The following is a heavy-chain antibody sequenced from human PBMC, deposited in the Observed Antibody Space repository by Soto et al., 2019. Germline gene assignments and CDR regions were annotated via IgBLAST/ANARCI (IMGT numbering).Heavy chain of an antibody. V-gene: IGHV1-69*13. CDR2: IIPIFGTA. CDR1: GGTFSSSA. CDR3: ALIPPGIAAAGKAPVGYYYYGMEV. Sequence: GASVKVSCKASGGTFSSSAISWVRQAPGQGIEWMGGIIPIFGTANYAQKFQGRVTITADESTSTAYMELSSLRSEDTAVYYCALIPPGIAAAGKAPVGYYYYGMEVWGQGTPVTVSS. J-gene: IGHJ6*02. D-gene: IGHD6-13*01.